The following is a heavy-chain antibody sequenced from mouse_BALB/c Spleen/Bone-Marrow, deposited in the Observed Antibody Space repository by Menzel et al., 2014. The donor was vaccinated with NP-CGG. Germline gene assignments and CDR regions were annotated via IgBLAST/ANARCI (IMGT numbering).Heavy chain of an antibody. CDR3: TRSNYGYWYFDV. CDR2: INPTNGGT. CDR1: GYTFTRYY. J-gene: IGHJ1*01. D-gene: IGHD1-1*01. V-gene: IGHV1S81*02. Sequence: VKLVESGAELVKPGASVKLSCKASGYTFTRYYMYWVKQRPGQGLEWIGEINPTNGGTNFNEKFKSKATLTVDKSSSTAYMQLSSLTSEGSAVYYCTRSNYGYWYFDVWGAGTTVTVSS.